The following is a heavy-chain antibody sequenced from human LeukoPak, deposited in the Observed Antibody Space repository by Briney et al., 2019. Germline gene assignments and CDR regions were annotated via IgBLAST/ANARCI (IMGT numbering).Heavy chain of an antibody. V-gene: IGHV3-21*01. CDR1: GFTFSSYS. CDR3: ARDRLGYCSSTSCYG. D-gene: IGHD2-2*01. Sequence: GGSLRLSCAASGFTFSSYSMNWVRQAPGKGLEWVSSISSSSSYIYYADSVKGRFTISRDNAKNSLYLQMNSLRAEDTAVHYCARDRLGYCSSTSCYGWGQGTLVTVSS. CDR2: ISSSSSYI. J-gene: IGHJ4*02.